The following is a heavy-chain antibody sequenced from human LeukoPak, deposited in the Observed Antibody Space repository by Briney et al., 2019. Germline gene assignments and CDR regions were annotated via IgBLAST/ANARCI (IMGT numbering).Heavy chain of an antibody. V-gene: IGHV3-30*02. D-gene: IGHD5-12*01. J-gene: IGHJ5*01. CDR1: GFTFSSYG. Sequence: PGGALRVSCAASGFTFSSYGMHSGRHASGRGLGWVAFIRYDGSNQDYADSVKGRFNISRDNSKNSLYLEMNSLRAEDTAVYHCAKVRFSDSGRDGLDSWGQGSLVAV. CDR3: AKVRFSDSGRDGLDS. CDR2: IRYDGSNQ.